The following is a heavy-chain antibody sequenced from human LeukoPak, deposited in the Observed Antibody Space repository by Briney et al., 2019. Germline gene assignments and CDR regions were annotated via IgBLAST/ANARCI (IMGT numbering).Heavy chain of an antibody. V-gene: IGHV3-23*01. J-gene: IGHJ4*02. D-gene: IGHD3-10*01. CDR2: ISGSGGST. CDR1: GFTFRGYA. CDR3: AKNDRRYYGSGSYYVDY. Sequence: GGPLRLSCAASGFTFRGYAMSWVRQAPGKGLEWVSAISGSGGSTYYADSVKGRFTISRDNSKNTLYLQMNSLRAEDTAVYYCAKNDRRYYGSGSYYVDYWGQGTLVTVSS.